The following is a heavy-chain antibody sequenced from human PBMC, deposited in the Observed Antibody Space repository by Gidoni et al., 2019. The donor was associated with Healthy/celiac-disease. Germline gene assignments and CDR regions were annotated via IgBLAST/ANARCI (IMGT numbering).Heavy chain of an antibody. V-gene: IGHV3-30-3*01. Sequence: QVQLVESGGGVVQPGRSLRLSCAASGFTFSSYAMHWVRQAPGKGLEWVAVMSYDGSNKSYADSVKGRFTISRDNPKNTLYLQMNSLRAEDTAVYYCARDAGAGWELLDYWGQGTLVTVSS. D-gene: IGHD1-26*01. CDR3: ARDAGAGWELLDY. J-gene: IGHJ4*02. CDR2: MSYDGSNK. CDR1: GFTFSSYA.